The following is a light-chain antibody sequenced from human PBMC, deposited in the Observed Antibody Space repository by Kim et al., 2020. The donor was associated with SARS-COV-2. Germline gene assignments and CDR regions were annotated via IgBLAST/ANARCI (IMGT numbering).Light chain of an antibody. V-gene: IGLV3-1*01. CDR2: EDI. J-gene: IGLJ3*02. Sequence: SYELTQPPSVSVSPGQTASITCSGDKLGNKYVCWYQQRPGQPPVLVIYEDIKRPSGIPGRFAGSNSGNTATLTISGTQTMDEADYYCQAWDTNTWVFGGGTQLTVL. CDR1: KLGNKY. CDR3: QAWDTNTWV.